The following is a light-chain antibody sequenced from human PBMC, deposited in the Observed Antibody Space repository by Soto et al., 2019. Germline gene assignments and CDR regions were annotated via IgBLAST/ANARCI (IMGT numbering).Light chain of an antibody. CDR1: TGPVTSGHY. CDR3: LLSYSDTRPGV. Sequence: QAVVTQEPSLTVSPGGTVTLTCGSSTGPVTSGHYPYWFQQKAGQAPRTLIYDTSNKHSWTPARFSGSLLGGKAALTLSGAQPEDEADYYCLLSYSDTRPGVFGGGTKLTVL. CDR2: DTS. V-gene: IGLV7-46*01. J-gene: IGLJ3*02.